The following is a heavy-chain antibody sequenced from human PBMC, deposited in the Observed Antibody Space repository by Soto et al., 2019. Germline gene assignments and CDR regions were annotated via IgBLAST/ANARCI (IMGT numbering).Heavy chain of an antibody. V-gene: IGHV3-7*05. Sequence: EVQLAESGGTLVQPGGSLRLSCEGSVFTFGSYWMTWVREAQGQGLEWVANIKGGGSNKSYLDSVSGRFTICRDNAKIALYLQMSILRAEATVLYYCARDVSPGSSSVHLDAVDIWGQGTMVTVSS. J-gene: IGHJ3*02. CDR2: IKGGGSNK. D-gene: IGHD6-13*01. CDR1: VFTFGSYW. CDR3: ARDVSPGSSSVHLDAVDI.